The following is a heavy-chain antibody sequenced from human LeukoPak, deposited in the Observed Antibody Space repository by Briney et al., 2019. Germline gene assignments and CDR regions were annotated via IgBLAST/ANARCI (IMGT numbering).Heavy chain of an antibody. D-gene: IGHD7-27*01. CDR3: ARDTPGDATYYYYGMDV. J-gene: IGHJ6*02. CDR1: GYTFTSYG. Sequence: GASVKVSCKASGYTFTSYGISWVRQAPGQGLEWMGWISAYNGNTNYAQKLQGRVTMTTDTSTSTAYMELRSLRSDDTAVYYCARDTPGDATYYYYGMDVWGQGTTVTVSS. V-gene: IGHV1-18*01. CDR2: ISAYNGNT.